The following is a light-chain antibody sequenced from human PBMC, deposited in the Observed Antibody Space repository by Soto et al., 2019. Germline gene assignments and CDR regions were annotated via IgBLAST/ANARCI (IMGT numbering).Light chain of an antibody. J-gene: IGKJ1*01. CDR1: QSVSTS. V-gene: IGKV3-11*01. CDR3: QVRDVWPS. Sequence: IVLTQSPVTLALSPGERAVLSFRASQSVSTSLAWYQHKPGQAPRLFIYDASKRAPGIPARFSGSGSGTDFTLTISSLEPEDFAVYYCQVRDVWPSFGQGTKVEIK. CDR2: DAS.